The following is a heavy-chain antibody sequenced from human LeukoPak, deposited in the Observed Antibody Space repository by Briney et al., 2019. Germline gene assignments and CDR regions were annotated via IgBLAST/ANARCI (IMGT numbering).Heavy chain of an antibody. CDR3: ARGRQPARLDY. V-gene: IGHV4-34*01. D-gene: IGHD6-13*01. CDR2: INHSGST. Sequence: SETLSLTCAVYGGSFSGYYWSWIRQPPGKGLEWIGEINHSGSTNYNPSLKSRVTISVDTSKNQFSLKRSSVTAADTAVYYCARGRQPARLDYWGQGTLVTVSS. J-gene: IGHJ4*02. CDR1: GGSFSGYY.